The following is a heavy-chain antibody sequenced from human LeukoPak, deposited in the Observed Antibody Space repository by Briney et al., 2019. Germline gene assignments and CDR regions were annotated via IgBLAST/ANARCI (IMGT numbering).Heavy chain of an antibody. J-gene: IGHJ4*02. D-gene: IGHD3-10*02. Sequence: GGSLRLSCAASGFTFSGYSMNWVRQAPGKGLEWVSSISSSSSYIYYADSVKGRFTISRDNAKNSLYLQMNSLRAEDTAVYYCARDSSLGSGSLTKFDYWGQGTLVTVSS. CDR2: ISSSSSYI. V-gene: IGHV3-21*01. CDR1: GFTFSGYS. CDR3: ARDSSLGSGSLTKFDY.